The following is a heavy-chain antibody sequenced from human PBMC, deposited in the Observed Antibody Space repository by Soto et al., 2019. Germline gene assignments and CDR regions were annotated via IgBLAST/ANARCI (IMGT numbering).Heavy chain of an antibody. V-gene: IGHV5-10-1*01. CDR3: ARRRIAAAGTGYYYGMDL. J-gene: IGHJ6*02. CDR2: IDPSDSYT. D-gene: IGHD6-13*01. CDR1: GYSFTSYW. Sequence: GESLKISCKGSGYSFTSYWISWVRQMPGKGLEWMGRIDPSDSYTNYSPSFQGHVTISADKSISTAYLQWSSLKASDTAMYYCARRRIAAAGTGYYYGMDLWGQGTTVTVSS.